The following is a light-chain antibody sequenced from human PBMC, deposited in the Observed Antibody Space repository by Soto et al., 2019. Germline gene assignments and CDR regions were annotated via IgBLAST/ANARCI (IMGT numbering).Light chain of an antibody. V-gene: IGKV3D-15*01. Sequence: EILMTQSPATLSVSPGERATLSCSASQSVTTNLAWYQQKPGQVPRLVIYGASTRATGIPGRFSGSGSGTEFTVAISRLQSEDLAVYYCQQYKNWPWTFGEGTKVEIK. CDR1: QSVTTN. CDR3: QQYKNWPWT. CDR2: GAS. J-gene: IGKJ1*01.